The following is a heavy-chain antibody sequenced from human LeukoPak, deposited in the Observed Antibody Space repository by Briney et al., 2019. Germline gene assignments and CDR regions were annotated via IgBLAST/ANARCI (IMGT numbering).Heavy chain of an antibody. D-gene: IGHD5-18*01. CDR1: GGSFSGYY. V-gene: IGHV4-34*01. Sequence: PSETLSLTCAVYGGSFSGYYWSWIRQPPGKGLEWIGEINHSGSTNYNPSLKSRVTISVDTSKNQFSLKLSSVTAADTAVYYCARSPRFTAMVTAFDYWGQGTLVTVSS. CDR2: INHSGST. J-gene: IGHJ4*02. CDR3: ARSPRFTAMVTAFDY.